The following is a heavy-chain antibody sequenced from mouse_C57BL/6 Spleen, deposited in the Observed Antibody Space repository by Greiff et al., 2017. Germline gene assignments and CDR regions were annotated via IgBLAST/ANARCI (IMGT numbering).Heavy chain of an antibody. CDR3: ARDWLVGGAYWYFDV. Sequence: VQLQQSGAELVKPGASVKLSCTASGFNIKDYYMHWVKQRTEQGLEWIGRIDPEDGETKYAPKFQGKATITADTASNTAYLQLSSLTSEDAAVYYCARDWLVGGAYWYFDVWGTGTTVTVSS. CDR2: IDPEDGET. CDR1: GFNIKDYY. D-gene: IGHD3-1*01. J-gene: IGHJ1*03. V-gene: IGHV14-2*01.